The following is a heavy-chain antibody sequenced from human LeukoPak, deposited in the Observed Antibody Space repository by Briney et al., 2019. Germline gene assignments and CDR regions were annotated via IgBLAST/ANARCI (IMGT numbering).Heavy chain of an antibody. CDR3: ARSPGYCSGGSCYYYFDY. V-gene: IGHV5-51*01. D-gene: IGHD2-15*01. J-gene: IGHJ4*02. CDR2: IYPGDSDT. Sequence: GESLKISCKGSGYSFTSYWIGWVRQMPGKGLEWMGIIYPGDSDTRYSPSFQGQVTISADKSISTAYLQWSSLKASDTAMYYCARSPGYCSGGSCYYYFDYWGQGTLVTVSS. CDR1: GYSFTSYW.